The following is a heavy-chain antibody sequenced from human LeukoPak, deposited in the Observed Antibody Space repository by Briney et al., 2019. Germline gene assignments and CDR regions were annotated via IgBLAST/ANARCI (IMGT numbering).Heavy chain of an antibody. J-gene: IGHJ4*02. CDR2: IYYSGST. D-gene: IGHD3-10*01. CDR3: ARHCYGNYGSGSYPFDY. Sequence: SETLSLTCTVSGGSISSSSYYWGWIRQPPGKGLEWIGSIYYSGSTYYNPSLKSRVTISVDTSKNQFSLKLSSVTAADTAVYYCARHCYGNYGSGSYPFDYWGQGTLVTVSS. CDR1: GGSISSSSYY. V-gene: IGHV4-39*01.